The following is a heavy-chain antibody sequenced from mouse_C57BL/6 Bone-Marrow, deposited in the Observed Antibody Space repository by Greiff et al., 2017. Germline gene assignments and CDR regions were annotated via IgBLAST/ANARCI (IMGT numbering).Heavy chain of an antibody. CDR3: TAVDYYYGSSYGFDY. Sequence: EVKLVESGGGLVQPGGSMKLSCVASGFTFSNYWMNWVRQSPEKVLEWVAQIRLKSDNYATHYAESVKGRFTISRDDSKSSVYLQMNNLRAEDTGIYYCTAVDYYYGSSYGFDYWGQGTTLTVSS. J-gene: IGHJ2*01. D-gene: IGHD1-1*01. V-gene: IGHV6-3*01. CDR1: GFTFSNYW. CDR2: IRLKSDNYAT.